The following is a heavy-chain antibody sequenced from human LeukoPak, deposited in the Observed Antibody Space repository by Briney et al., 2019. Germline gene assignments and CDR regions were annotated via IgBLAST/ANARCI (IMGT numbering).Heavy chain of an antibody. J-gene: IGHJ4*02. V-gene: IGHV3-30-3*01. CDR3: ARTASQGPDY. CDR2: ISYDGDNK. CDR1: GFTFSSYA. Sequence: GRSPRLSCAASGFTFSSYAMHWVRQAPGKGLEWVAVISYDGDNKYYADSVRGRFTISRDNSKNTLYLQMNSLRAEDTAMYYCARTASQGPDYWGQGTLVTVSS.